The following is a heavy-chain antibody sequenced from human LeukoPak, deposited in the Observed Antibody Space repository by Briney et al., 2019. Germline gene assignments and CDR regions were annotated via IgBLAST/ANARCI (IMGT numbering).Heavy chain of an antibody. J-gene: IGHJ4*02. V-gene: IGHV4-39*07. D-gene: IGHD2-21*01. Sequence: ASETLSLTCTVSGGSISSSSYYWGWIRQPPGKGLEWIGSIYYSGSTNYNPSLKSRVTISVDTSKNQFSLKLSSVTAADTAVYYCARGISTGTGPYSKFDYWGQGTLVTVSS. CDR1: GGSISSSSYY. CDR3: ARGISTGTGPYSKFDY. CDR2: IYYSGST.